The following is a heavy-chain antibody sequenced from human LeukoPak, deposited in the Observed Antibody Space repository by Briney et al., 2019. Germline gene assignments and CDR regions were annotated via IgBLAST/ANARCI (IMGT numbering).Heavy chain of an antibody. CDR3: ARARHIVVVTAISSVRWFDP. Sequence: SETLSLTCAVYGGSFSGYYWSWIRQPPGKGLEWIGSIYYSGSTYYNPSLKSRVTISVDTSKNQFSLKLSSVTAADTAVYYCARARHIVVVTAISSVRWFDPWGQGTLVTVSS. CDR2: IYYSGST. CDR1: GGSFSGYY. J-gene: IGHJ5*02. V-gene: IGHV4-34*01. D-gene: IGHD2-21*02.